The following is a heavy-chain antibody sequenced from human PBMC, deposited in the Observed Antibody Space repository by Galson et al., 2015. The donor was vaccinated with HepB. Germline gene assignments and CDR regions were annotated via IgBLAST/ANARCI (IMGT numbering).Heavy chain of an antibody. CDR3: ARAKEGRGYFDY. Sequence: ETLSLTCAVSSDSISNDRWWSWVRQPPGEGLEWIGEAYHSGGTNYRPSLKSRVTISVDKSKNQFSLKLTSVTAADAAVYYCARAKEGRGYFDYWGQGTLVTVSS. V-gene: IGHV4-4*02. D-gene: IGHD3-10*01. CDR2: AYHSGGT. CDR1: SDSISNDRW. J-gene: IGHJ4*02.